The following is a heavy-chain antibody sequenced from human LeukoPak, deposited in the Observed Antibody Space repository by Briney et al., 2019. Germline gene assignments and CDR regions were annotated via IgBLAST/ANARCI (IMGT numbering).Heavy chain of an antibody. J-gene: IGHJ4*02. V-gene: IGHV3-11*04. CDR3: ATVRGYYDSSGPYYFNY. CDR1: EFTFSDYY. CDR2: ISATGSST. D-gene: IGHD3-22*01. Sequence: GGSLRLSCAASEFTFSDYYMSRIRQAPGKGLEWVSFISATGSSTYYADSVKVRFTISRDNSKNSLYLRMNSLRDEDTAVYYCATVRGYYDSSGPYYFNYWGRGTLVTVSS.